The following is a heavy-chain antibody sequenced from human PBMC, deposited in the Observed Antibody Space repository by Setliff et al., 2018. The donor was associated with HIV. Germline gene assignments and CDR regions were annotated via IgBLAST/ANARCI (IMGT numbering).Heavy chain of an antibody. CDR3: AREARDVVRGVIIADY. D-gene: IGHD3-10*01. CDR2: INTGNGDT. J-gene: IGHJ4*02. CDR1: GYTFTSYA. Sequence: GASVKVSCKASGYTFTSYAMHWVRQAPGQRLEWVGWINTGNGDTKYSQDFQGRVTISRDTSASTAHMELSSLRSEDMAVYYCAREARDVVRGVIIADYWGQGTLVTVSS. V-gene: IGHV1-3*03.